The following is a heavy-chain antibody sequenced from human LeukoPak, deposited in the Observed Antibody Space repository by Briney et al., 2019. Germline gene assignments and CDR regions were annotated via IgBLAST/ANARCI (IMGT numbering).Heavy chain of an antibody. CDR2: ISSSTSTI. CDR3: ARDRGPGTTDMDV. D-gene: IGHD1-1*01. CDR1: GFTFSSYS. Sequence: PGGSLRLSCVASGFTFSSYSMNWVRQAPGKGLEWVSYISSSTSTIYYIDSVKGRFTISRDNAKNSLYLQMNSLRAEDTAVYYCARDRGPGTTDMDVWGKGTTVIVSS. V-gene: IGHV3-48*01. J-gene: IGHJ6*03.